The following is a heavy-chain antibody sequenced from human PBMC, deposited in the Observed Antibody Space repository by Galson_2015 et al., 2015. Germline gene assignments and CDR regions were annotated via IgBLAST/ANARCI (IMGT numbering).Heavy chain of an antibody. Sequence: SVKVSCKASGYTFTSYAITWVRQAPGQGLEWMGWISPYNDNKKYGQSLQGRVSMTTDAFTSTAYMELRSLTSDDTAIYYCARELRAVAGSRAPGYWGQGTLVTVSS. J-gene: IGHJ4*02. D-gene: IGHD6-19*01. CDR3: ARELRAVAGSRAPGY. V-gene: IGHV1-18*01. CDR1: GYTFTSYA. CDR2: ISPYNDNK.